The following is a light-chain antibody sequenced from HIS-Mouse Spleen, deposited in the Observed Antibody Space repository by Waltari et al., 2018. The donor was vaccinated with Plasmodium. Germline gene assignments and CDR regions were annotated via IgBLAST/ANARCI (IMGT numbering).Light chain of an antibody. CDR2: EGS. Sequence: QSALTQPASVSGSPGQSITISCTGTSSDVGSYNLVPWYQQHPGKAPKLMIYEGSKRPSGVSNRFSGSKSGNTASLTISGLQAEDEADYYCCSYAGSSTYVFETGTKVTVL. CDR3: CSYAGSSTYV. J-gene: IGLJ1*01. CDR1: SSDVGSYNL. V-gene: IGLV2-23*01.